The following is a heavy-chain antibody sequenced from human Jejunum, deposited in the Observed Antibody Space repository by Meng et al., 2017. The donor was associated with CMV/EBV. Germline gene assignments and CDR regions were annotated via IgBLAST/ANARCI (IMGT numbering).Heavy chain of an antibody. CDR2: INTNTGNS. V-gene: IGHV7-4-1*02. Sequence: KAYGYTFSKYAMNWVRQAPGQGLEWMGWINTNTGNSDYAQAFTGRFVFSLDTTASTAYLEISSLRAEDTAVYYCARKYLQGSGVDYWGQGTLVTVSS. CDR1: GYTFSKYA. D-gene: IGHD1-1*01. J-gene: IGHJ4*02. CDR3: ARKYLQGSGVDY.